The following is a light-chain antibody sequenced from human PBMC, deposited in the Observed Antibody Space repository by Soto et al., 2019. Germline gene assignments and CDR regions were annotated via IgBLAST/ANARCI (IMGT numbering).Light chain of an antibody. Sequence: QSVLTQPASVSGSPGQSITISCTGTSSDIGHYDYVSWYQHHPGKAPKLLIYQVTNRPSRVSNRFSGSKSGNTASLTISGLQADDEADYYCTSYSSSDIFYVFGTGTKLTVL. CDR3: TSYSSSDIFYV. J-gene: IGLJ1*01. CDR2: QVT. V-gene: IGLV2-14*01. CDR1: SSDIGHYDY.